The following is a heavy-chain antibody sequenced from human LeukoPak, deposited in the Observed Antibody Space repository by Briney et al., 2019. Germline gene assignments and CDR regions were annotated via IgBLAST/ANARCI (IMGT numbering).Heavy chain of an antibody. CDR2: IYYSGSP. Sequence: SETLSLTCTVSGASIASFYSSWIRQPPGKRLEWIGYIYYSGSPKYNPSLKSRVTISLDTSNKQFSLKLSSVTAADTAVYYCARLIVFSSGSYPLYFEYERQGNLVTVSS. V-gene: IGHV4-59*08. CDR3: ARLIVFSSGSYPLYFEY. D-gene: IGHD6-19*01. CDR1: GASIASFY. J-gene: IGHJ4*02.